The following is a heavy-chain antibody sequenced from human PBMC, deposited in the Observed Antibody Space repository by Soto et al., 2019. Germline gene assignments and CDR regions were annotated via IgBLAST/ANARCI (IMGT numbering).Heavy chain of an antibody. CDR2: ISSSSSYI. V-gene: IGHV3-21*01. Sequence: EVQLVESGGGLVKPGGSLRLSCAASGFTFSSYSMNWVRQAPGKGLEWVSSISSSSSYIYYADSVKGRFTISRDNAKNSLYQQMNSLRAEDTAVYYCARDRTAVAFDYFDYWGQGTLVTVSS. D-gene: IGHD6-19*01. CDR3: ARDRTAVAFDYFDY. J-gene: IGHJ4*02. CDR1: GFTFSSYS.